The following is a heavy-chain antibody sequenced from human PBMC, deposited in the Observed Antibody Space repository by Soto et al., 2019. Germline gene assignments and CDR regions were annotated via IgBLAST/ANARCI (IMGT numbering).Heavy chain of an antibody. J-gene: IGHJ4*02. V-gene: IGHV1-69*13. CDR2: IIPIFGTA. CDR3: ARGVVAVAVPYFDY. CDR1: GGTFSSYA. Sequence: ASVKVSCKASGGTFSSYAISWLRQAPGQGLEWMGGIIPIFGTANYAQKFQGRVTITADESTSTAYMELSSLRSEDTAVYYCARGVVAVAVPYFDYWGQGTLVTVSS. D-gene: IGHD6-19*01.